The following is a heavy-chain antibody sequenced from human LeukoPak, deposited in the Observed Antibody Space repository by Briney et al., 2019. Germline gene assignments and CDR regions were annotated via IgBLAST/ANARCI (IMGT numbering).Heavy chain of an antibody. CDR3: ARTRYCSGGSCSNWFDP. CDR2: IYYSGST. J-gene: IGHJ5*02. Sequence: SETLSLTCTVSGGSISSYYWSWIRQPPGKGLEWIGYIYYSGSTNYNPSLKSRVTISVDTSRNQFSLKLSSVTAADTAVYYCARTRYCSGGSCSNWFDPWGQGTLVTVSS. CDR1: GGSISSYY. D-gene: IGHD2-15*01. V-gene: IGHV4-59*08.